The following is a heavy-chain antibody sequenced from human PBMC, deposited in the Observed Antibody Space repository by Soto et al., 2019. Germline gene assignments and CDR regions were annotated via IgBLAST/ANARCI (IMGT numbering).Heavy chain of an antibody. CDR1: GYTFTGYY. CDR2: INPNSGDT. Sequence: QVQLVQSGAEVKKPGASVKVSCKASGYTFTGYYMHWVRQAPGQGLEWMGWINPNSGDTNYAQKFQGRVTMTRDTSISTAYRELSRLRSDDTAVYYCAREGASLHWGRGPGCYGMDVWGQGTTVTVSS. D-gene: IGHD7-27*01. V-gene: IGHV1-2*02. J-gene: IGHJ6*02. CDR3: AREGASLHWGRGPGCYGMDV.